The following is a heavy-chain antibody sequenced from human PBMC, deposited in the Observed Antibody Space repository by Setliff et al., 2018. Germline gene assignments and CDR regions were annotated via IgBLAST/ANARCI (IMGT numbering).Heavy chain of an antibody. CDR1: GVSIANTASY. CDR3: ARDVGGEGYFDS. CDR2: VYVGGNT. J-gene: IGHJ4*02. D-gene: IGHD3-10*01. Sequence: SETLSLTCNVSGVSIANTASYWSWIRQPAGKTLEWIGQVYVGGNTYYNPSFESRVTMSVDTSKNQFSLKLSAVTATDTAVYYCARDVGGEGYFDSWGQGTLVTVSS. V-gene: IGHV4-61*09.